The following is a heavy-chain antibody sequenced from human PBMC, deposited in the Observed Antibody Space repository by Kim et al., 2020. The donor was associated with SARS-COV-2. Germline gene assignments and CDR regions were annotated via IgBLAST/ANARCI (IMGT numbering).Heavy chain of an antibody. V-gene: IGHV3-7*01. CDR2: IKQDGSEK. J-gene: IGHJ6*02. CDR3: ARDLESLYYYYYYGMDV. Sequence: GGSLRLSCAASGFTFSSYWMSWVRQAPGKGLEWVANIKQDGSEKYYVDSVKGRFTISRDNAKNSLYLQMNSLRAEDTAVYYCARDLESLYYYYYYGMDVWGQGTTVTVSS. CDR1: GFTFSSYW. D-gene: IGHD1-1*01.